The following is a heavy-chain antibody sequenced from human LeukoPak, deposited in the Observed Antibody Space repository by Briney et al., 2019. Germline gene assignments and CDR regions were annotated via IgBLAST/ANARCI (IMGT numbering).Heavy chain of an antibody. Sequence: GESLKISCEPSGYKFTTYWISWVRQMPGKGLEWMGVIYPGDSDTRYSPSFQGHVTISADTSFSTAYLQWVSLSTSDSAVYYCARSTDYYGHNWFDSWGQGTLVTVSS. J-gene: IGHJ5*01. V-gene: IGHV5-51*01. CDR3: ARSTDYYGHNWFDS. CDR2: IYPGDSDT. CDR1: GYKFTTYW. D-gene: IGHD1-26*01.